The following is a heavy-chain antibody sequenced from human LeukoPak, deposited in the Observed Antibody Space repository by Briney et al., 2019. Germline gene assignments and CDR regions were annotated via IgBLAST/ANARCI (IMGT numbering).Heavy chain of an antibody. D-gene: IGHD3-9*01. CDR2: IIPILGIA. V-gene: IGHV1-69*04. CDR3: ARTPYYDILTGPLDY. CDR1: GGTFSSYA. Sequence: ASVKASCKASGGTFSSYAISSVRQAPGQGLEWMGRIIPILGIANSAQKFQGRVTITADKSTSTAYMELSSRRSEDTAVYYCARTPYYDILTGPLDYWGQGTLVTVSS. J-gene: IGHJ4*02.